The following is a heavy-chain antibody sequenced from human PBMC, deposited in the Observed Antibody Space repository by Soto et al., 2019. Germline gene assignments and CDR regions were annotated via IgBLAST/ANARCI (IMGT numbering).Heavy chain of an antibody. D-gene: IGHD2-15*01. CDR3: ARHIIGYCSGGSCYGHYHMDV. Sequence: GESLKISCKGSGYSFTNYWIGWVRQMPGKGLEWMGIIYPGDSDTRYSPSLQGQVTISADKSISTAYLQWSSLKASDTAMYYCARHIIGYCSGGSCYGHYHMDVWGKGTTVTVSS. CDR2: IYPGDSDT. J-gene: IGHJ6*03. V-gene: IGHV5-51*01. CDR1: GYSFTNYW.